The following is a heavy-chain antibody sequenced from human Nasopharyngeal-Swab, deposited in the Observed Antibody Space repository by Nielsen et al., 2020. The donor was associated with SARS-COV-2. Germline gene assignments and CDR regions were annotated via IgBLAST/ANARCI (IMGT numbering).Heavy chain of an antibody. CDR1: GFTFDDYA. V-gene: IGHV3-9*01. Sequence: SLKTSCAASGFTFDDYAMHLGRQAPGKGLEWVSGISWYSVTIGYADSLKGRISISRDNAKNALYLQMNSLRPEDTARYYCVKGVAVVWGHFNDCGRGTLVTVSS. D-gene: IGHD7-27*01. CDR2: ISWYSVTI. J-gene: IGHJ4*01. CDR3: VKGVAVVWGHFND.